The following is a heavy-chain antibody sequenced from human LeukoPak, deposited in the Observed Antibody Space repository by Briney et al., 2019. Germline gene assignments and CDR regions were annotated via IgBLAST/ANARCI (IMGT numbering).Heavy chain of an antibody. D-gene: IGHD4-11*01. CDR2: IYYSGST. Sequence: PSETLSLTCAVSGGSISSGGYSWSWIRRPPGKGLEWIGYIYYSGSTYYNPSLKSRVTISVDTSKNQFSLKPSSVTAADTAVYYCARVTGTGEIWFDPWGQGTLVTVSS. CDR1: GGSISSGGYS. V-gene: IGHV4-30-4*07. CDR3: ARVTGTGEIWFDP. J-gene: IGHJ5*02.